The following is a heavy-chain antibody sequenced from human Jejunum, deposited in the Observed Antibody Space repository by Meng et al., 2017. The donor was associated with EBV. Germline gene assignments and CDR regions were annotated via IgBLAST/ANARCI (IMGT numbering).Heavy chain of an antibody. V-gene: IGHV3-15*01. CDR1: GFTFTNSH. Sequence: GQLVGSGGGLVKAGTSLRLSCAASGFTFTNSHMTWVRQAPGKGLEWVGRIKRTTDGGTTDYAAPVKGRFTISRDDSKNTLYLQMNSLKTEDTAVYYCTDVGGDMIWGQGILVTVSS. CDR2: IKRTTDGGTT. CDR3: TDVGGDMI. J-gene: IGHJ4*02. D-gene: IGHD3-16*01.